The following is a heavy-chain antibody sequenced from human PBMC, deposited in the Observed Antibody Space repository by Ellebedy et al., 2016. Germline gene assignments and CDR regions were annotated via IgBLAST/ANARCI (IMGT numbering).Heavy chain of an antibody. CDR2: IYYSGST. Sequence: SETLSLTXTVSGGSVSSGSYYWRWIRQPPGKGLEWIGYIYYSGSTNYNPSLKSRVTISVDTSRNRFSLKLTSVTAADTAVYYCARHGSRNSPFDYWGQGTLVTVSS. CDR3: ARHGSRNSPFDY. V-gene: IGHV4-61*01. D-gene: IGHD3-10*01. CDR1: GGSVSSGSYY. J-gene: IGHJ4*02.